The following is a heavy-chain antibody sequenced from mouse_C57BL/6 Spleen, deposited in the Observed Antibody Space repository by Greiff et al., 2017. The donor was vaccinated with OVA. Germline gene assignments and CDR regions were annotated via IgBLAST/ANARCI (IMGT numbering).Heavy chain of an antibody. V-gene: IGHV1-52*01. D-gene: IGHD1-1*01. Sequence: QVQLQQPGAELVRPGSSVKLSCKASGYTFTSYWMHWVKQRPIQGLEWIGNIDPSDSETHYNQKFKDKATLTVDKSSSTAYMQLSSLTSEDSAVYDGARGGYGSSYYCDYWGQGTTLTVSS. J-gene: IGHJ2*01. CDR1: GYTFTSYW. CDR2: IDPSDSET. CDR3: ARGGYGSSYYCDY.